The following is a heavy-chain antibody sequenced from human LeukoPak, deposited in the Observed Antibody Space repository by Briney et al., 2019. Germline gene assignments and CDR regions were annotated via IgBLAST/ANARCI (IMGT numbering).Heavy chain of an antibody. D-gene: IGHD3-10*01. J-gene: IGHJ4*02. CDR1: GFTLSSYS. CDR3: ARVRPAGGYYFDY. CDR2: ISSSSSYI. Sequence: GGSLRLSCAASGFTLSSYSMNWVRQAPGKGLEWVSSISSSSSYIYYADSVKGRFTISRDNAKNSLYLQMNSLRAEDTAVYYCARVRPAGGYYFDYWGQGTLVTVSS. V-gene: IGHV3-21*01.